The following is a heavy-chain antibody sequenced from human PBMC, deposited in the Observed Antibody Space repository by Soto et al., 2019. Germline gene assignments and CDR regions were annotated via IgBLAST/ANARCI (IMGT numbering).Heavy chain of an antibody. CDR1: GYTFSHYG. J-gene: IGHJ6*02. V-gene: IGHV1-18*01. CDR3: ARGGQECSNSGCGYIYDGMDA. D-gene: IGHD1-26*01. CDR2: ISAYNGNR. Sequence: GASVKVSCKASGYTFSHYGIGWVRQAPGQGLEWMGWISAYNGNRHFAEGLRGRITMTTNTTTSTADMELRSLSSDDTAVYYCARGGQECSNSGCGYIYDGMDAWGQGTTVTVSS.